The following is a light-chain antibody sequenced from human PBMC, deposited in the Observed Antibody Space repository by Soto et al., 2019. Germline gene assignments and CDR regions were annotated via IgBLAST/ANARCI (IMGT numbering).Light chain of an antibody. CDR3: GSYTTSSTLV. Sequence: QSVLTQPASVSGSPGQSITISCTGTSSDVGSYDLVSWYQQYPGKAPKLLIYDVSDRPSGVSIRFSGSKSGNTASLTISGLQAEDEADYYCGSYTTSSTLVFGTGTKVTVL. CDR2: DVS. CDR1: SSDVGSYDL. V-gene: IGLV2-14*02. J-gene: IGLJ1*01.